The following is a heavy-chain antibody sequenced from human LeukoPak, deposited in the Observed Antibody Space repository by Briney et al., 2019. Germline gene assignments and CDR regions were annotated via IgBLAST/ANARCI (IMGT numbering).Heavy chain of an antibody. J-gene: IGHJ4*02. V-gene: IGHV3-30*02. D-gene: IGHD3-10*01. CDR1: GFTFSTYG. Sequence: GGSLRLSCAASGFTFSTYGMHWVRQAPGKGLDWVAFIRYDGSNKYYADSVKGRFTISRDNSKNTLYLQMNSLRAEDTAVYYCARGFYGSGSYYFLEGFDYWGQGTLVTVSS. CDR3: ARGFYGSGSYYFLEGFDY. CDR2: IRYDGSNK.